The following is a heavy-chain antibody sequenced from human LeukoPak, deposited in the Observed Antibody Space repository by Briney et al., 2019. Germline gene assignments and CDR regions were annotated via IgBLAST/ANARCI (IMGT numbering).Heavy chain of an antibody. CDR2: IKQDGSEK. Sequence: PGGSLRLSCAASGFTFSRYWMNWVRHSPGKGLEWVANIKQDGSEKNYVDSVKGRFTISRDNAKNSLYLQMSSLRAEDTAVYYCASLFGDYWGQGTLVTVSS. J-gene: IGHJ4*02. CDR1: GFTFSRYW. CDR3: ASLFGDY. D-gene: IGHD3-10*02. V-gene: IGHV3-7*02.